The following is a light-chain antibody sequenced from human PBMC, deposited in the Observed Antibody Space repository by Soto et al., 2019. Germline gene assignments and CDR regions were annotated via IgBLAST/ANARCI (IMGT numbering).Light chain of an antibody. CDR1: QSVSND. Sequence: EIVMTQSPATLSVSPGERATLSCRASQSVSNDLAWYQQKPGQAPRLLIYGASTRATSVPARFSGSGSGTEFTLSISSLQSEDFAVYYCQQYNQWPYTFGQGTKVDIK. CDR2: GAS. J-gene: IGKJ2*01. CDR3: QQYNQWPYT. V-gene: IGKV3-15*01.